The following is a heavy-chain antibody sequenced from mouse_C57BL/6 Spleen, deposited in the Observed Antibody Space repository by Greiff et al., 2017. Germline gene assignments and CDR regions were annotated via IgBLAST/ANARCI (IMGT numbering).Heavy chain of an antibody. D-gene: IGHD1-1*02. J-gene: IGHJ2*01. CDR2: ISGGGGNT. CDR3: ARHGNYFDY. V-gene: IGHV5-9*01. CDR1: GFTFSSYT. Sequence: EVQVVESGGGLVKPGGSLKLSCAASGFTFSSYTMSWVRQTPEKRLEWVATISGGGGNTYYPDSVKGRFTISRDNAKNTLYLQMSSLRSEDTALYYCARHGNYFDYWGQGTTLTVSS.